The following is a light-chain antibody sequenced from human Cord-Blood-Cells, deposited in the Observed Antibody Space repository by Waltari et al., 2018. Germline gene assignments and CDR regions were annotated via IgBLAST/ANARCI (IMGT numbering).Light chain of an antibody. J-gene: IGKJ2*03. CDR2: AAS. Sequence: DIQMTQSPSSLSASVGDRVTITCRASQSISNYLNWYQQKPGKAPKLLIYAASSLQSGVPSRFSGSGSGTDFTLTISSLQPEDFATYYCQQSYSTPQSFGQVTKLEIK. CDR3: QQSYSTPQS. CDR1: QSISNY. V-gene: IGKV1-39*01.